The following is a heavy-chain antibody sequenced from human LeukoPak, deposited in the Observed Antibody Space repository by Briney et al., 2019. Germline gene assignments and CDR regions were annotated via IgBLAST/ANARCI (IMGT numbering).Heavy chain of an antibody. Sequence: PGGSLRLSCAASGFTVSSNYMSWVRQAPGKGLEWVSIIYGSGDTCYAVSVKGRFTISRENSKNTLHLQINSLGAEDTGLYYCLKHDEDYGWGSPVGDYWGEGALVAVSS. CDR1: GFTVSSNY. V-gene: IGHV3-66*04. CDR2: IYGSGDT. J-gene: IGHJ4*02. D-gene: IGHD3-10*01. CDR3: LKHDEDYGWGSPVGDY.